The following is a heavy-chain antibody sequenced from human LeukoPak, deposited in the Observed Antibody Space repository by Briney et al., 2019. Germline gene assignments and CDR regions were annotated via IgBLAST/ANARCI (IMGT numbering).Heavy chain of an antibody. D-gene: IGHD2-15*01. Sequence: GGSLRLSCAASGFTVSSNYMSWVRQAPGKGLEWVSIIYSGGNTYYSDSVKGRFTISRDNSKNTLYLQMNSLRVDDTAVYYCARRDIVVVVSASDYWGQGTLVTVPS. CDR3: ARRDIVVVVSASDY. J-gene: IGHJ4*02. CDR2: IYSGGNT. CDR1: GFTVSSNY. V-gene: IGHV3-53*01.